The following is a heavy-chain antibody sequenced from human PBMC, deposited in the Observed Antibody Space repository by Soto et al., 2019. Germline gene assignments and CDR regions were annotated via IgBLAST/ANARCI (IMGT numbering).Heavy chain of an antibody. CDR3: ARDPGL. J-gene: IGHJ2*01. Sequence: QLQLQGSGAGLVKPSQTLSLTCAVSGGSISSGGYSWSWIRQPPGKGLEWIGYIYHSGSIYYNSSLKSRVTISVDRSKNQFSLKLSSVTAADTAVYYCARDPGLWGRGTLVTVSS. CDR2: IYHSGSI. CDR1: GGSISSGGYS. V-gene: IGHV4-30-2*01.